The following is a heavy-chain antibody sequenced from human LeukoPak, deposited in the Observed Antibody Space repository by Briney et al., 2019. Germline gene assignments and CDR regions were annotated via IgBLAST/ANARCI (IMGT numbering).Heavy chain of an antibody. Sequence: PSETLSLTCTVSGGSISSSSYYWGWIRQPPGKGLEWIGSIYHSGSTYYNPSLKSRVTISVDTSKNQFSLKLSSVTAADTAVYYCARVSGSQDYFDYWGQGTLVTVSS. CDR3: ARVSGSQDYFDY. CDR2: IYHSGST. D-gene: IGHD3-10*01. J-gene: IGHJ4*02. CDR1: GGSISSSSYY. V-gene: IGHV4-39*07.